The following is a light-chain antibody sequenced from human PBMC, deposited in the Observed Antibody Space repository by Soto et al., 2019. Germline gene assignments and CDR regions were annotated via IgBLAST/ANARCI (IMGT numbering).Light chain of an antibody. J-gene: IGKJ1*01. CDR2: DVS. Sequence: IPMTQSPATQSASIGDRVTITCRASKSVDKKVAWYQQKPGKAPKLLLFDVSTLQTGVPSRFSGSGSGTEFSLSINSLHPDDVATYYCQQYDLFWTFGQGTRVQIE. CDR3: QQYDLFWT. CDR1: KSVDKK. V-gene: IGKV1-5*01.